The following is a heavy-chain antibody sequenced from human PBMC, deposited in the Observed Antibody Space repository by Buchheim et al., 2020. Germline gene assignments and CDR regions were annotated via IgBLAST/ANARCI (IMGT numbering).Heavy chain of an antibody. CDR2: ISGSGGST. CDR3: AKDRRDGYNYYYYGMDV. D-gene: IGHD5-24*01. V-gene: IGHV3-23*01. CDR1: GFTFSSYA. J-gene: IGHJ6*02. Sequence: EVQLLESGGGLVQPGGSLKLSCAASGFTFSSYAMSWVRQAPGKGLEWVSAISGSGGSTYYADSVKGRFTISRDNSKNTLYLQMNSLRAEDTAVYYCAKDRRDGYNYYYYGMDVWGQGTT.